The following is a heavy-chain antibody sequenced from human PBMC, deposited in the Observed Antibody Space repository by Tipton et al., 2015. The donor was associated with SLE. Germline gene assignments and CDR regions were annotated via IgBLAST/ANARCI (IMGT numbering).Heavy chain of an antibody. CDR3: ARGALTMVQGAGGYFDY. Sequence: TLSLTCAVYGGSFSGYYWSWIRQPPGKGLEWIGEINHSGSTNYNPSLKSRVTISVDRSKNQFSLKLSSVTAADTAVYYCARGALTMVQGAGGYFDYWGQGTLVTVSS. CDR1: GGSFSGYY. J-gene: IGHJ4*02. D-gene: IGHD3-10*01. V-gene: IGHV4-34*01. CDR2: INHSGST.